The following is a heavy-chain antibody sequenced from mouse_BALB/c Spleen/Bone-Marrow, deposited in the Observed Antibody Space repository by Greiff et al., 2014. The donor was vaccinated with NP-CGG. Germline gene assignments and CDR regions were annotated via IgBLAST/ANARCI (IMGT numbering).Heavy chain of an antibody. D-gene: IGHD1-2*01. CDR2: IWADGST. CDR3: ARITTATGAMDY. J-gene: IGHJ4*01. CDR1: GFSLTNYG. Sequence: VQLQQSGPGLVAPSQSLSITCTVSGFSLTNYGVHWVRQPPGKGLEWLGVIWADGSTNYNLALMSRLSISKDNSKSQVFFKMNSLQTDDTAMYYCARITTATGAMDYWGQGTSVTVSS. V-gene: IGHV2-9*02.